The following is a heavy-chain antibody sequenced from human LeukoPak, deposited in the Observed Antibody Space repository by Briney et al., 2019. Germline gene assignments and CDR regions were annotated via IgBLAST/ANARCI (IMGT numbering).Heavy chain of an antibody. CDR2: IIPIFGTA. D-gene: IGHD6-19*01. Sequence: SVKVSCKASGGTFSSYAISWVRQAPGQGLEWMGGIIPIFGTANYAQKFQGRVTITADESTSTAYMELSSLRSEDTAVYYCARAYSSGWYHYYGMDVWGQGATVTVSS. CDR3: ARAYSSGWYHYYGMDV. CDR1: GGTFSSYA. V-gene: IGHV1-69*13. J-gene: IGHJ6*02.